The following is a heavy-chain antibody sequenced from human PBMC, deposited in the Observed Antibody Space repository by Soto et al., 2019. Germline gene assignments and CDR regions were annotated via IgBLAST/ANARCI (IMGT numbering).Heavy chain of an antibody. D-gene: IGHD3-10*01. Sequence: PGGSLRLSCAASGFTLSTYRVNWVRQAPGKGLEWVSSISASSAQIHYADSVRGRFTISKDNAKNSLYLQMDSLRAEDTAVYFCSRGSPSCNSITCYETQGMDVWGQGTTVTVSS. CDR1: GFTLSTYR. V-gene: IGHV3-21*01. CDR2: ISASSAQI. J-gene: IGHJ6*02. CDR3: SRGSPSCNSITCYETQGMDV.